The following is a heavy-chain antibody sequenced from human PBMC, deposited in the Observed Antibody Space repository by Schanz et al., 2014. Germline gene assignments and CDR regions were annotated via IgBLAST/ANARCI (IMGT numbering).Heavy chain of an antibody. CDR2: ISTSNGTT. V-gene: IGHV1-18*01. Sequence: QVQLVQSGTQVKKPGASVKASCKPSGYTFTAYGVIWVRQAPGQGLEWMGWISTSNGTTNYIQKRQGRVTMTTDTSTSTAYMELRSLRSDDTAVYYCARVQDDILTGSEYYYGMDVWGRGTTVTVSS. CDR1: GYTFTAYG. CDR3: ARVQDDILTGSEYYYGMDV. J-gene: IGHJ6*02. D-gene: IGHD3-9*01.